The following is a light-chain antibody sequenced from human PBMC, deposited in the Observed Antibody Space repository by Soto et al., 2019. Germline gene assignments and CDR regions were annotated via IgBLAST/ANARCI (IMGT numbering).Light chain of an antibody. CDR2: DTS. V-gene: IGKV3-11*01. J-gene: IGKJ1*01. CDR1: QSVRSH. Sequence: ESVLTQSPGTLSLSRGERATLSCRASQSVRSHLAWYQQKPGQPPRLLIYDTSNRASGIPARFSGSGSGTDFTLTISSLEPEDPAVYYCLHRSNWPTFGQGTKVDIK. CDR3: LHRSNWPT.